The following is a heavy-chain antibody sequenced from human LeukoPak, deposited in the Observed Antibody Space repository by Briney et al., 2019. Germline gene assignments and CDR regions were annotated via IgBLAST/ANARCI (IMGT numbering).Heavy chain of an antibody. V-gene: IGHV3-23*01. CDR1: GFTFSSYS. D-gene: IGHD2-8*01. Sequence: PGGSLRLSCAASGFTFSSYSMNWVRQAPGKGLEWVSAISGSGGSTYYADSVKGRFAISRDNSKNTLYLQMNSLRAEDTAVYYCAKGDCTNGVCPRDYYYGMDVWGQGTTVTVSS. CDR2: ISGSGGST. CDR3: AKGDCTNGVCPRDYYYGMDV. J-gene: IGHJ6*02.